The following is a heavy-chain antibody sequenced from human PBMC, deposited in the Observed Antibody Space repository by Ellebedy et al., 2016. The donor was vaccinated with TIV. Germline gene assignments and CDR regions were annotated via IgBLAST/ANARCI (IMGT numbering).Heavy chain of an antibody. CDR1: GFTFSNYA. Sequence: PGGSLRLSCAASGFTFSNYAMHWVRQSPRKGLEWVAIVSFDIDKKFYTDSVKGRFTISRDNSKNTLYLDMNSLGVDDTAVYYCARDLTQYASGAGLSDSWGQGTLVTVSS. V-gene: IGHV3-30-3*01. J-gene: IGHJ4*02. CDR2: VSFDIDKK. CDR3: ARDLTQYASGAGLSDS. D-gene: IGHD2-2*01.